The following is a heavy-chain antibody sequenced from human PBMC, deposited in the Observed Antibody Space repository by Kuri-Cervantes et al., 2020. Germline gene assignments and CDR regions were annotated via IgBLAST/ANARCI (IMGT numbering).Heavy chain of an antibody. Sequence: GGSLRLSCAASGFTFSSYGMHWVRQAPGKGLEWVAVIRYDGSNKYYADSVKGRFTISRDNSKNTLYLQMNSLRAEDTAVYYCAKGGSYFNYYGMDVWGQGTTVTVSS. D-gene: IGHD1-26*01. CDR2: IRYDGSNK. J-gene: IGHJ6*02. V-gene: IGHV3-30*02. CDR1: GFTFSSYG. CDR3: AKGGSYFNYYGMDV.